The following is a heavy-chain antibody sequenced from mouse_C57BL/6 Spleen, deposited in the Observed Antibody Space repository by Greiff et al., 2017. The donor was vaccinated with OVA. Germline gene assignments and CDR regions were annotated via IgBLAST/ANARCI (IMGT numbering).Heavy chain of an antibody. CDR1: GYTFTSYW. J-gene: IGHJ3*01. D-gene: IGHD2-1*01. CDR3: ARERGNYAWFAY. CDR2: IHPNSGST. Sequence: VQLQQPGAELVKPGASVKLSCKASGYTFTSYWMHWVKQRPGQGLEWIGMIHPNSGSTNYNEKFKSKATLTVDKSSSPAYMQRSSLTSEDSAVYYCARERGNYAWFAYWGQGTLVTVSA. V-gene: IGHV1-64*01.